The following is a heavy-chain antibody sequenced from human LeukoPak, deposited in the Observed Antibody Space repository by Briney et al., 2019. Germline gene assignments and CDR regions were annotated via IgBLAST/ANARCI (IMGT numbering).Heavy chain of an antibody. CDR2: IFWDDDK. V-gene: IGHV2-5*02. J-gene: IGHJ4*02. D-gene: IGHD1-26*01. CDR3: AHSQWELQLY. Sequence: SGPTLVNPTQTLTLTCSFSGFSLTTTGVAVGWIRQPPGKALEWLALIFWDDDKKYSPSLKSRVTITKDTSKNQVVLTMTNMDPVDTATYYCAHSQWELQLYWGQGTLVTVSS. CDR1: GFSLTTTGVA.